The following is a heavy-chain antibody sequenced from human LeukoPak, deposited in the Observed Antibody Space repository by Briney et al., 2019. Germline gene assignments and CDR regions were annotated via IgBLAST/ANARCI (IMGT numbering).Heavy chain of an antibody. J-gene: IGHJ4*02. D-gene: IGHD6-13*01. CDR1: GFTFSSYS. CDR3: ASLGIAAAGTIDY. CDR2: ISSSSSYI. V-gene: IGHV3-21*01. Sequence: GGSLRLSCAASGFTFSSYSMNWVRQAPGKGLEWVSSISSSSSYIYYADSVKGRFTIFRDNAKNSLYLQMNSLRAEDTAVYYCASLGIAAAGTIDYWGQGTLVTVSS.